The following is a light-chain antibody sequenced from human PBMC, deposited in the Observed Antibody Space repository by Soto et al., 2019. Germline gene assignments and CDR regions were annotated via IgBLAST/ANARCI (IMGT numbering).Light chain of an antibody. CDR3: QQRSYWPRR. CDR1: QNISNY. CDR2: DVS. V-gene: IGKV3-11*01. J-gene: IGKJ1*01. Sequence: VLTLSVATLSLSTVKIANLSCIAIQNISNYLIWYQQTPGQAPRLLIYDVSNRATGIPTRFSGSGSGTDFTLTISSLEPEDFAVYYCQQRSYWPRRCGQGTK.